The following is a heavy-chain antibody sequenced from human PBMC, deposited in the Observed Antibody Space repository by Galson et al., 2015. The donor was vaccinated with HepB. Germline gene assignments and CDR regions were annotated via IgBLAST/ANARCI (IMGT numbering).Heavy chain of an antibody. CDR3: VRPRYCSSATCSAAFDL. CDR2: IYYSGST. J-gene: IGHJ4*02. CDR1: DGSISSSRHY. Sequence: SETLSLTCTVSDGSISSSRHYWGWIRQPPGKGLEWIGRIYYSGSTYYSPSLKSRATISVDTSKNQFSLQVTSVTAADMATYYCVRPRYCSSATCSAAFDLWGQGTLVTVSS. D-gene: IGHD2-2*01. V-gene: IGHV4-39*01.